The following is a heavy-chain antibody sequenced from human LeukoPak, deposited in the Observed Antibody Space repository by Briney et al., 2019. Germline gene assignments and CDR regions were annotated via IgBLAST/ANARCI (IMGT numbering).Heavy chain of an antibody. V-gene: IGHV1-69*04. CDR1: GGTFSSYA. D-gene: IGHD2-2*01. CDR3: ASWLGYCSSTSCRAPSYYYYGMDV. Sequence: ASVKVSCKASGGTFSSYAISWVRQAPGQGLEWMGRIIPIFGIANCAQKFQGRVTITADKSTSTAYMELSSLRSEDTAVYYCASWLGYCSSTSCRAPSYYYYGMDVWGQGTTVTVSS. J-gene: IGHJ6*02. CDR2: IIPIFGIA.